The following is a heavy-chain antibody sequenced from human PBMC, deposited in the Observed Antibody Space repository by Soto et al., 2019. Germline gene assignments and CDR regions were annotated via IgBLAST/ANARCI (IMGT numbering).Heavy chain of an antibody. Sequence: QVQLQQWGAGLLKPSETLSLTCAVYGGSFSGYYWSWIRQPPGKGLEWIGEINHSGSTNYNPSLKIRVTITVDPSKNQFSLKLSSVPPPDTAVYSCARAPIVVVPAAPGGGGQYYFDYWGQGTLVTVSS. D-gene: IGHD2-2*01. J-gene: IGHJ4*02. CDR3: ARAPIVVVPAAPGGGGQYYFDY. V-gene: IGHV4-34*01. CDR2: INHSGST. CDR1: GGSFSGYY.